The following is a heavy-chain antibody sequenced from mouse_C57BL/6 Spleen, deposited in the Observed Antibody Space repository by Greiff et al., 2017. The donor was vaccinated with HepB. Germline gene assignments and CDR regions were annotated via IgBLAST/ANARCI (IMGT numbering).Heavy chain of an antibody. CDR3: TRDRVSSRGYAMDY. V-gene: IGHV5-9-1*02. D-gene: IGHD3-2*02. J-gene: IGHJ4*01. Sequence: EVHLVESGEGLVKPGGSLKLSCAASGFTFSSYAMSWVRQTPEKRLEWVAYISSGGDYIYYADTVKGRFTISRDNARNTLYLQMSSLKSEDTAMYYCTRDRVSSRGYAMDYWGQGTSVTVSS. CDR2: ISSGGDYI. CDR1: GFTFSSYA.